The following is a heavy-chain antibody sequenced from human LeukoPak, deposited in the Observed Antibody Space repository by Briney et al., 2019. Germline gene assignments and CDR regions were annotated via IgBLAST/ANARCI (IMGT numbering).Heavy chain of an antibody. CDR2: ISGSGVST. D-gene: IGHD3-22*01. Sequence: PGGSLRLSCAASGFTFSTYTVSWVRQAPGKGLEWVSAISGSGVSTYYADSVKGRFTISRDNSKNTLYLQMNSLRAEDTAVYYCAKPHYHDSSGYLWDSWGQGTLVTVSS. J-gene: IGHJ4*02. CDR3: AKPHYHDSSGYLWDS. V-gene: IGHV3-23*01. CDR1: GFTFSTYT.